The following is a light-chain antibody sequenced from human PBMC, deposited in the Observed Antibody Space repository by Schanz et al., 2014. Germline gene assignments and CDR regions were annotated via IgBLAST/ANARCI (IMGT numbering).Light chain of an antibody. CDR1: SSDVGGYNY. J-gene: IGLJ3*02. V-gene: IGLV2-14*01. CDR3: SSYTSSSTLV. Sequence: SALTQPASVSGSPGQSITISCTGTSSDVGGYNYVSWYQQHPGKAPKLMIYGVGNRPSGVSDRFSASKSGNTASLTISGLQAEDEADYYCSSYTSSSTLVFGGGTKLTVL. CDR2: GVG.